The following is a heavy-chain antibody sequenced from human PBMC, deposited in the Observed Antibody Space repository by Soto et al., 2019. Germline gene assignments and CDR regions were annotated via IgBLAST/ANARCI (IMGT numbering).Heavy chain of an antibody. D-gene: IGHD2-2*01. CDR3: ARGEDIVVVPAEKNYYYYYGMDV. J-gene: IGHJ6*02. CDR2: MNPNSGNT. CDR1: GYTFTSYD. Sequence: ASVKVSCKASGYTFTSYDINWVRQATGQGLEWLGWMNPNSGNTGYAQKFQGRVTMTRNTSISTAYMELSSLRSEDTAVYYCARGEDIVVVPAEKNYYYYYGMDVWGQGTTVTVSS. V-gene: IGHV1-8*01.